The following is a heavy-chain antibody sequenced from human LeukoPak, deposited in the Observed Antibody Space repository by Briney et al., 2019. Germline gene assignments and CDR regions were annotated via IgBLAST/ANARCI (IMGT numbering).Heavy chain of an antibody. CDR1: GYTFTSFD. CDR3: ARDTHGYGDYLGDALDI. Sequence: ASVKVSCKTSGYTFTSFDLNWVRQATGQGLEWMGWMNPNTGNTGYAQRFQDRVTMTRNISISTAYMELSSLRSEDTAVYYCARDTHGYGDYLGDALDIWGQGTRVTVSS. D-gene: IGHD4-17*01. CDR2: MNPNTGNT. J-gene: IGHJ3*02. V-gene: IGHV1-8*01.